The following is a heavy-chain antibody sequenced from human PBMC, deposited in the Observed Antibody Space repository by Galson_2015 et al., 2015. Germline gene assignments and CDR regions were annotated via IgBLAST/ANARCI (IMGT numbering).Heavy chain of an antibody. J-gene: IGHJ6*02. Sequence: SVKVSCKASGYTFTGYYMHWVRQAPGQGLEWMGWINPNSGGTNYAQKFQGWVTMTRDTSISTAYMELSRLRSDDTAVYYCARSSYCSSTSCYGGEYYYYGMDVWGQGTTVTVSS. D-gene: IGHD2-2*01. V-gene: IGHV1-2*04. CDR2: INPNSGGT. CDR3: ARSSYCSSTSCYGGEYYYYGMDV. CDR1: GYTFTGYY.